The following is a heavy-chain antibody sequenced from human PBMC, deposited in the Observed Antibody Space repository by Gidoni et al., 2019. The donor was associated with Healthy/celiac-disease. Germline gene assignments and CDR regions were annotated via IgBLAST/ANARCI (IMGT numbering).Heavy chain of an antibody. V-gene: IGHV1-46*01. Sequence: QVQLVQSRAEVKKPGASVKVSCKASGYTFTSYYMHWVRQAPGQGLEWMGIINPSGGSTSYEKKFQGRVTMTRDTSTSTVYMELSSLRSEDTAVYYCARGAYYYDSSGYSPPKDWFDPWGQGTLVTVSS. CDR3: ARGAYYYDSSGYSPPKDWFDP. D-gene: IGHD3-22*01. CDR2: INPSGGST. CDR1: GYTFTSYY. J-gene: IGHJ5*02.